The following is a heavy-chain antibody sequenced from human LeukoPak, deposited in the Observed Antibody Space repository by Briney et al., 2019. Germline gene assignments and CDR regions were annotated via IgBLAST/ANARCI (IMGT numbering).Heavy chain of an antibody. CDR2: VYYDGST. J-gene: IGHJ3*01. Sequence: SSETLSLTCTGSGVSISGYYWSWIRQPPGKGLEWVGYVYYDGSTKYNPSLKSRVTISINTSKKQFSLKLSAVTAADTAVYYCARPLGDTARAAFVLWGQGTMVPVSS. V-gene: IGHV4-59*01. CDR1: GVSISGYY. CDR3: ARPLGDTARAAFVL. D-gene: IGHD3-16*01.